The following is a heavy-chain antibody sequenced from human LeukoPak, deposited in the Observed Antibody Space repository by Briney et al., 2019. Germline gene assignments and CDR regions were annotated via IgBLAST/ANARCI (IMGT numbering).Heavy chain of an antibody. V-gene: IGHV5-51*01. D-gene: IGHD2-2*01. CDR3: ARSNREYASDSPFDY. CDR2: IYPGGSDT. Sequence: GESLKISCKGSGYSFTTYWIGWVRQMPGKGLEWMGIIYPGGSDTRYSPSFQGQVTISADKSINTAYLQWSSLKASDTAMYYCARSNREYASDSPFDYWGQGTLVTVSS. J-gene: IGHJ4*02. CDR1: GYSFTTYW.